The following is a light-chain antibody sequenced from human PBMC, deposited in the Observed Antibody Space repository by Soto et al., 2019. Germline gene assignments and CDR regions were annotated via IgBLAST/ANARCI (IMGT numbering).Light chain of an antibody. CDR2: DNN. CDR3: GTWDSSLSAYV. CDR1: SSNIGNKY. J-gene: IGLJ1*01. V-gene: IGLV1-51*01. Sequence: QALLTHPRSVSAAPRQKVTISCSGSSSNIGNKYVAWYQQLPGTAPKLLIYDNNNRPSGIPGRFSDSKSGTSATLGITGLQTGDGADYYCGTWDSSLSAYVFGTGTKVAVL.